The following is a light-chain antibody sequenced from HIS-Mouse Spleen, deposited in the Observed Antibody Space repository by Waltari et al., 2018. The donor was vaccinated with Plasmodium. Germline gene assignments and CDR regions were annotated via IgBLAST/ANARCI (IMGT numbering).Light chain of an antibody. J-gene: IGLJ2*01. CDR1: KLGDKY. CDR2: QDS. CDR3: QAWDSSTVV. Sequence: SYELTQPPSVSVSPGQTASITCSGDKLGDKYACWYQQKPGQSPVRVIYQDSKRPSGIPERFSGCNSGNTATLTISGTQAMDEADYYCQAWDSSTVVFGGGTKLTVL. V-gene: IGLV3-1*01.